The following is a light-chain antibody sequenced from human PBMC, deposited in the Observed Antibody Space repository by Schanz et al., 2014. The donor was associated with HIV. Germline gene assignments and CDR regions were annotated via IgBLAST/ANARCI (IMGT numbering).Light chain of an antibody. J-gene: IGLJ3*02. CDR3: QSYDSGLSGSV. CDR1: SSNIGAGYD. CDR2: GNN. Sequence: QSVLTQPPSVSGAPGQRVTISCAGTSSNIGAGYDVHWYQQLPGTAPKLLIYGNNNRPSGIPDRFSGSKSDTSASLAITGLQSEEEAAYYCQSYDSGLSGSVFGGGTKLTVL. V-gene: IGLV1-40*01.